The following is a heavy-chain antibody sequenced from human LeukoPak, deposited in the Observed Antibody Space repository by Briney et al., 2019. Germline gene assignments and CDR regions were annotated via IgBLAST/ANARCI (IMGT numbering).Heavy chain of an antibody. CDR1: GYTFTGYY. D-gene: IGHD2-2*01. CDR2: INPRSGAT. CDR3: AREEVGYCGSTSCYGAWFDP. Sequence: ASVKVSCKASGYTFTGYYIHWVRQAPGQGLEWMGWINPRSGATNYAQKFQGRVTMTRDTSISTAYMELSYLRSDDTAVYYCAREEVGYCGSTSCYGAWFDPWGQGTLVSVSS. V-gene: IGHV1-2*02. J-gene: IGHJ5*02.